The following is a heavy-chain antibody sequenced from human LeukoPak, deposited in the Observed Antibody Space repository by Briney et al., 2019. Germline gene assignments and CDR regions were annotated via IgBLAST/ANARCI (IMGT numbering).Heavy chain of an antibody. Sequence: SETLSLTCAVYGGSFSDYYWSWIRQPPGKGLEWIGEIHHSGSTNYNPSLKSRVIISVDTSKNQFSLKLNSVTAADTAVYYCARSGSSSWYPQGFDYWGQGTLVTVSS. CDR1: GGSFSDYY. CDR2: IHHSGST. CDR3: ARSGSSSWYPQGFDY. J-gene: IGHJ4*02. V-gene: IGHV4-34*01. D-gene: IGHD6-13*01.